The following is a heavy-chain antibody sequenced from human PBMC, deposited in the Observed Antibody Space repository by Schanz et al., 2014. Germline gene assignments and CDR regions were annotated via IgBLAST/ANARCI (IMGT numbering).Heavy chain of an antibody. J-gene: IGHJ6*02. CDR2: ISYHGSER. V-gene: IGHV3-30*18. D-gene: IGHD5-12*01. CDR3: AKDPEATRTENYYYGMDV. CDR1: GFSFSDYG. Sequence: QVQLVESGGGVVQPGRSLRLSCAGSGFSFSDYGMHWVRQAPGRGLEWVAVISYHGSERYYADSVKGRFTISRDNSKNTLYLQMNSLRAEDTAVYYCAKDPEATRTENYYYGMDVWGQGTTVTVSS.